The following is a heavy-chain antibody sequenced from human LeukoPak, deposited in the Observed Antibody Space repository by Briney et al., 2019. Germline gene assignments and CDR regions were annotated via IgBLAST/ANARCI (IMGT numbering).Heavy chain of an antibody. J-gene: IGHJ6*02. Sequence: QSGGSLRLSCAASGFTFSSYAMHRVRQAPGKGLEWVAVISYDGSNKYYADSVKGRFTISRDNSKNTLYLQMNSLRAEDTAVYYCARALPFRGVTSPNSDGMDVWGQGTTVTVSS. D-gene: IGHD3-10*01. CDR3: ARALPFRGVTSPNSDGMDV. CDR2: ISYDGSNK. CDR1: GFTFSSYA. V-gene: IGHV3-30*01.